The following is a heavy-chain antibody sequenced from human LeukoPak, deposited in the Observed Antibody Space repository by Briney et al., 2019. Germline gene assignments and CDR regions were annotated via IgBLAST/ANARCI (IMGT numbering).Heavy chain of an antibody. J-gene: IGHJ4*02. V-gene: IGHV1-69*05. Sequence: SVKLSCKASVVTFTSYAISCVRQAPGQGLEWMGGIILILGTANYEQKFKGRVTITTDESTSTAYMELSSVSSEDTAVYYCARTMARGGIVGFDYWGQGTLVTVSS. CDR2: IILILGTA. CDR1: VVTFTSYA. D-gene: IGHD3-10*01. CDR3: ARTMARGGIVGFDY.